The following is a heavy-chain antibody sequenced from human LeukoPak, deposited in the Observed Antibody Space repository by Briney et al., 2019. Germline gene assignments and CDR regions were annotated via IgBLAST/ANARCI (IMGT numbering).Heavy chain of an antibody. CDR3: ARNTAPGYGLDV. D-gene: IGHD5-18*01. J-gene: IGHJ6*02. CDR1: GYTFTGYY. Sequence: ASVKVSCKASGYTFTGYYIHWVRQAPGQGFEWMGWIHPNSGATGYAQNLQGRVTMTRDTSISTAYMDLSRLRSDDTAVYYCARNTAPGYGLDVWGQGTPVTVSS. V-gene: IGHV1-2*02. CDR2: IHPNSGAT.